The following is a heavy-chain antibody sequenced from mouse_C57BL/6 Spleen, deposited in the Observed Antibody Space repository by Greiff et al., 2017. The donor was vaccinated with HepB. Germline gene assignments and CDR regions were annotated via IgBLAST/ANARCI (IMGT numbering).Heavy chain of an antibody. CDR2: INPNTGGT. D-gene: IGHD4-1*01. Sequence: EVQLQQSGPELVKPGASVKIPCKASGYTFTDYNMDWVKQSHGKSLEWIGDINPNTGGTIYNQKFKGKATLTVVKSSSTAYMELRSLTSEDTAVYYCARRKKLGHWYFDVWGKGTTVTVSS. J-gene: IGHJ1*03. CDR1: GYTFTDYN. V-gene: IGHV1-18*01. CDR3: ARRKKLGHWYFDV.